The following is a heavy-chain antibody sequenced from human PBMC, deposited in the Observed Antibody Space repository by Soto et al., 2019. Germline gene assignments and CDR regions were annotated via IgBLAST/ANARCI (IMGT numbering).Heavy chain of an antibody. CDR2: IYYSGST. CDR1: GGSISSSSYY. Sequence: PSETLSLTCTVSGGSISSSSYYWGWIRQPPGKGLEWIGSIYYSGSTYYNPSLKSRVTISVDTSKNQFSLKLSSVTAADTAVYYCARGGKITFGGVIVDYYYGMDVWGQGTTVTVSS. D-gene: IGHD3-16*02. J-gene: IGHJ6*02. V-gene: IGHV4-39*01. CDR3: ARGGKITFGGVIVDYYYGMDV.